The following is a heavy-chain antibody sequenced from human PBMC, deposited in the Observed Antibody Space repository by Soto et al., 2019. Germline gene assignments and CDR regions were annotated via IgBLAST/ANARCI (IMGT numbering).Heavy chain of an antibody. D-gene: IGHD3-22*01. V-gene: IGHV3-30-3*01. J-gene: IGHJ4*02. Sequence: QVQLVESGGGVVEPGRSLRLSCAAFGFTFSSYAMHWVRQAPGKGLEWVAVISYDGSNKYYADSVKGRFTIYRDNSKKTLYLEMNILRAEDTAVYYCARDAAPHYYDSSGYYPFHLDYWGQGTLVTVSS. CDR3: ARDAAPHYYDSSGYYPFHLDY. CDR2: ISYDGSNK. CDR1: GFTFSSYA.